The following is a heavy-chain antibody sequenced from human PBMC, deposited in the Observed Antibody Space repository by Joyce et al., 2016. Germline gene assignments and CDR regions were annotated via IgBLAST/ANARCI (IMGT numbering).Heavy chain of an antibody. D-gene: IGHD3-16*01. CDR2: IHYTGAT. V-gene: IGHV4-34*02. Sequence: QVQLQQWGAGLLKPSETLSLTCGVYGASFTLSPYWFSWIRQSPEKGLEGIGEIHYTGATNYSPYFKSRVTMSVDTSKSQFFLKLTSMTAADTAVYDCARGTDYVWVSPWGQGTLVTVSS. CDR1: GASFTLSPYW. J-gene: IGHJ4*02. CDR3: ARGTDYVWVSP.